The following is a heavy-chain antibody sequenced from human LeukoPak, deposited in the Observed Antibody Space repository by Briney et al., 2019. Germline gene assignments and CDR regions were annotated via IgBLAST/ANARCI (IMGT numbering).Heavy chain of an antibody. CDR3: AREDDYGGYRFDY. V-gene: IGHV1-69*06. J-gene: IGHJ4*02. CDR2: IIPIFGTA. Sequence: SVKVSCKASGYTFTSYGISWVRQAPGQGLEWMGGIIPIFGTANYAQKFQGRVTITADKSTSTAYMELSSLRSEDTAVYYCAREDDYGGYRFDYWGQGTLVTVSS. D-gene: IGHD4-17*01. CDR1: GYTFTSYG.